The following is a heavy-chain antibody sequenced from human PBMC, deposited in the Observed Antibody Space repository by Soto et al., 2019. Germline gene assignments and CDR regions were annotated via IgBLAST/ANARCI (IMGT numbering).Heavy chain of an antibody. D-gene: IGHD3-22*01. CDR1: GFIVSNNY. CDR3: AGAYDSNGVFRL. Sequence: GGSLRLSCAASGFIVSNNYMSWVRQAPGKGLEWVSTVYSGGSTYYADSVKGRFTISRDYSKNTLYLQVNSLRAEDTAVYYCAGAYDSNGVFRLWGQGTLVTVSS. J-gene: IGHJ4*02. V-gene: IGHV3-53*01. CDR2: VYSGGST.